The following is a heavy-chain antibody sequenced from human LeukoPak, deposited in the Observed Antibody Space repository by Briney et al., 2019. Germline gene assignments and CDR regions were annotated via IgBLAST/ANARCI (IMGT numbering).Heavy chain of an antibody. V-gene: IGHV4-34*01. D-gene: IGHD3-22*01. CDR2: ISHSGST. Sequence: SETLSLTCAVYGGSFSGYYWSWIRQPPGKGLEWIGEISHSGSTNYNPSLKSRVTISVDTSKNQFSLKLSSVTAADTAVYYCARGHYYDSSGYYSPFDYWGQGTLVTVSS. J-gene: IGHJ4*02. CDR3: ARGHYYDSSGYYSPFDY. CDR1: GGSFSGYY.